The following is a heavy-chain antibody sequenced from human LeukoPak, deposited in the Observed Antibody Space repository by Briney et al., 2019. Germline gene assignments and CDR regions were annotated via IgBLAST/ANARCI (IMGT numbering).Heavy chain of an antibody. D-gene: IGHD2-15*01. CDR3: AKDVRYPGIFEPKWPLDAFDI. V-gene: IGHV3-23*01. CDR1: GFTFSSYA. Sequence: GGSLTLSCSASGFTFSSYAMSWLRQAPGKGLEGVSAISGSGGSTYYADSVKGRFTISRDNSTNTLYLQMNSLRAEETAVYYGAKDVRYPGIFEPKWPLDAFDIWGQGTMVTVSS. J-gene: IGHJ3*02. CDR2: ISGSGGST.